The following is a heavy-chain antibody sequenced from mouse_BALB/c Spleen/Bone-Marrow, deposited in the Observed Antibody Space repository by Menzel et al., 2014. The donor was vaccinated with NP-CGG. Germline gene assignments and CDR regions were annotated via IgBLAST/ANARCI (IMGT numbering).Heavy chain of an antibody. CDR1: GFSLTSYG. CDR3: ARDYYGSLYAMDY. CDR2: IWAGGST. V-gene: IGHV2-9*02. J-gene: IGHJ4*01. Sequence: VQRVESGPGLVAPSQSLSITCTVSGFSLTSYGVHWVRQPPGKGLEWLGVIWAGGSTNYNSALMSRLSISIDNSKSQVFLKMNSLQTDDTAMYYCARDYYGSLYAMDYWGQGTSVTVSS. D-gene: IGHD1-1*01.